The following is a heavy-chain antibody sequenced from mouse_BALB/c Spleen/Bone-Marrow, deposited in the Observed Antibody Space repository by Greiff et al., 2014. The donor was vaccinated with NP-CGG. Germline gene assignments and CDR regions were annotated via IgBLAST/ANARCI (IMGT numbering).Heavy chain of an antibody. D-gene: IGHD1-1*01. J-gene: IGHJ3*01. Sequence: EVHLVESGPDLVKPSQSLLLTCTVTGYSITSGYSWHWIRQFPGNKLEWLGYIHYSGSTNYNPSLKSRISITRDTSKNQFFLQLNSVPTEDTATYYGATDYYGWFAYWGQGTLVTVSA. CDR3: ATDYYGWFAY. V-gene: IGHV3-1*02. CDR1: GYSITSGYS. CDR2: IHYSGST.